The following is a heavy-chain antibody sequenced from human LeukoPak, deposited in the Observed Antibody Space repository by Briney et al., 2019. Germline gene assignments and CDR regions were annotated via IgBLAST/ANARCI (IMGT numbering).Heavy chain of an antibody. Sequence: PGGSLRLSCVGSRLMFSRYSMGWVRQAPGKGLEFVAHLKESGIEKEYVDSVKGRFTISRDNAENLLYLQMNSLRAEDTALYFCARWRGAQSEFDYWGQGTQVTVSS. CDR1: RLMFSRYS. V-gene: IGHV3-7*01. J-gene: IGHJ4*02. CDR3: ARWRGAQSEFDY. D-gene: IGHD3-3*01. CDR2: LKESGIEK.